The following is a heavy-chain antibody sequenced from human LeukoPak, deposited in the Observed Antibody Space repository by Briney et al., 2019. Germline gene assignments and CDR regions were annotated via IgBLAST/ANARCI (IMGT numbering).Heavy chain of an antibody. CDR2: IYYSGST. Sequence: PSETLSLTCTVSGGSISSSSYYWGWIRQPPGKGLEWIGSIYYSGSTYYNPSLKSRVTISVDTSKNQFSLKLSSVTAADTAVYYCASYGGDCFDYWGQGTLVTVSS. V-gene: IGHV4-39*07. CDR3: ASYGGDCFDY. J-gene: IGHJ4*02. D-gene: IGHD4-23*01. CDR1: GGSISSSSYY.